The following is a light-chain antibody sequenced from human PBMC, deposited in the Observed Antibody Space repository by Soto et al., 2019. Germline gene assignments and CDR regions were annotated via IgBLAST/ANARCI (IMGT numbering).Light chain of an antibody. Sequence: IGLTQSPGTLSLSPGERATLSCRASLRVSSSFLAWYQQKSGQAPRLLIYSPSSRATGLPDRFSGNGSGTDLTLAISRLEPEDFAVYYCQQYDSPPWTFGQGTKVEIK. J-gene: IGKJ1*01. CDR3: QQYDSPPWT. CDR2: SPS. CDR1: LRVSSSF. V-gene: IGKV3-20*01.